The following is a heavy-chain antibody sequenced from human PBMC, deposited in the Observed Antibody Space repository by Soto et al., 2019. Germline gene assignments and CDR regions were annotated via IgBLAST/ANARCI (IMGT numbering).Heavy chain of an antibody. CDR3: ATDYGDYEDAFDF. Sequence: SETLSLTCTVSGGSISSYYWSWIRQPPGKGLEWIGYIYYSGSTNYNPSLKSRVTISVDTSKNQFSLKLSSVTAADTAVYYCATDYGDYEDAFDFWGQGTMVTVSS. CDR2: IYYSGST. CDR1: GGSISSYY. D-gene: IGHD4-17*01. V-gene: IGHV4-59*08. J-gene: IGHJ3*01.